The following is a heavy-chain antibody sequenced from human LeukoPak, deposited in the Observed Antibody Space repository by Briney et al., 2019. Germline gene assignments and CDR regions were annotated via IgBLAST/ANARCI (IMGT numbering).Heavy chain of an antibody. CDR2: SSSGSTI. J-gene: IGHJ4*02. CDR1: GFTFSIYE. CDR3: AREDSSGLDY. V-gene: IGHV3-48*03. Sequence: GGSLRLSCAASGFTFSIYEMNWVRQAPGKGLEWVSSSSGSTIYYADSVKVRFTISIDNDKNSLYLQMNSLRAEDTAIYYCAREDSSGLDYWGQGTLVTVSS. D-gene: IGHD6-19*01.